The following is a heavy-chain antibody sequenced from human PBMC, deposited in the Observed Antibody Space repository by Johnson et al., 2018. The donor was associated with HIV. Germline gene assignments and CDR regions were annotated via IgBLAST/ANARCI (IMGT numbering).Heavy chain of an antibody. CDR2: IYSGGRT. CDR1: GFSVSSNY. V-gene: IGHV3-66*01. J-gene: IGHJ3*02. Sequence: VQLVESGGGLVQPGGSLRLSCEVSGFSVSSNYMNWVRQAPGKGLEWVSVIYSGGRTFYADSVKGRFTISRYNSKNTLYLQMNSLRAEDTAVYYCAKWTPSLRPAFDIWGQGTMVTVSS. CDR3: AKWTPSLRPAFDI. D-gene: IGHD2-8*01.